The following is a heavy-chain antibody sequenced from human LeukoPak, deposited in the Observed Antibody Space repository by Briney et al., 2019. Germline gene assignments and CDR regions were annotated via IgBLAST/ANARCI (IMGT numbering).Heavy chain of an antibody. J-gene: IGHJ4*02. CDR2: IHPEGNEK. D-gene: IGHD1-1*01. V-gene: IGHV3-7*04. Sequence: GGSLRLSCAISGFTSSNFWMSWVRQAPGRGLGWVANIHPEGNEKYHLESVKGRFTISRDNINNLLFLQMNALRVEDTAIYYCARGDDFSGDHWGQGTLVTVSS. CDR3: ARGDDFSGDH. CDR1: GFTSSNFW.